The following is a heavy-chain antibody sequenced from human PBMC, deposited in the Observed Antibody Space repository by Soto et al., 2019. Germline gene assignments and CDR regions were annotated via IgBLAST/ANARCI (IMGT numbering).Heavy chain of an antibody. CDR2: ISSSSSYI. D-gene: IGHD5-18*01. Sequence: GGSLRLSCAASGFTFSSYSMNWVRQAPGKGLEWVSSISSSSSYIYYADSVKGRFTISRDNAKNSLYLQMNSLRAEDTAVYYCASGYSYGYDYFDYWGQGTLVTVSS. J-gene: IGHJ4*02. V-gene: IGHV3-21*01. CDR3: ASGYSYGYDYFDY. CDR1: GFTFSSYS.